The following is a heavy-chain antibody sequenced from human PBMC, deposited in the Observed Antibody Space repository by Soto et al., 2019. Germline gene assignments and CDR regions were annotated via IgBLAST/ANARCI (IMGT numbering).Heavy chain of an antibody. V-gene: IGHV3-49*03. Sequence: GGSLRLSCTASGFTFGDYAMSWFRQAPGKGLEWVGFIRSKAYGGTTEYAASVKGRFTISRDDSKSIAYLQMNSLKTEDTAVYYCTRDLHYDGARFDYWGQGTLVTVSS. J-gene: IGHJ4*02. CDR1: GFTFGDYA. D-gene: IGHD3-22*01. CDR2: IRSKAYGGTT. CDR3: TRDLHYDGARFDY.